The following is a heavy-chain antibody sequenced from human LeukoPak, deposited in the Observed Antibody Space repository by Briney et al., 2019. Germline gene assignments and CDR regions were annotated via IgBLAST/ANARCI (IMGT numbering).Heavy chain of an antibody. V-gene: IGHV3-30-3*01. D-gene: IGHD1-26*01. CDR1: GFTFSSYA. CDR3: ARDRVGATDYFDY. J-gene: IGHJ4*02. CDR2: ISYDGSNK. Sequence: GGSLRLSCAASGFTFSSYAMHWVRQAPGKGLGWVAVISYDGSNKYYVDSVKGRFTISRDNSKNTLYLQMNSLRAEDTAVYYCARDRVGATDYFDYWGQGTLVTVSS.